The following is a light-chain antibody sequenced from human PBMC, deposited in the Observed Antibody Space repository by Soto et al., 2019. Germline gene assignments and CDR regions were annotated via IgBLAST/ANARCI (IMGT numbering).Light chain of an antibody. Sequence: EIVLTQSPATLSLSPGERATXXXXASQSVSDYLAWYQQKPGQAPRLLIYDASNRATGIPARFSGSGSGTDFTLTISSLEPEDFAVYYCQQRSNWPPITFGQGTRLEIK. J-gene: IGKJ5*01. CDR1: QSVSDY. CDR2: DAS. V-gene: IGKV3-11*01. CDR3: QQRSNWPPIT.